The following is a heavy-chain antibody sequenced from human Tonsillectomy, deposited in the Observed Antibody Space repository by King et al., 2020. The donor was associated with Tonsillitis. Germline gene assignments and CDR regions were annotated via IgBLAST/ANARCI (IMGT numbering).Heavy chain of an antibody. CDR3: AXXXXXGXXXXFGXXV. CDR2: MSGSGDSR. J-gene: IGHJ6*02. V-gene: IGHV3-23*04. CDR1: GFTFSSYA. Sequence: VQLVESGGGLVQPGGSLRLSCAASGFTFSSYAMSWVRQAPGKGLEWVSGMSGSGDSRYCADSVKGRLTISRDNSKTPLYLQMNSLRPEDTAVYYCAXXXXXGXXXXFGXXVXGXXXTXTVS.